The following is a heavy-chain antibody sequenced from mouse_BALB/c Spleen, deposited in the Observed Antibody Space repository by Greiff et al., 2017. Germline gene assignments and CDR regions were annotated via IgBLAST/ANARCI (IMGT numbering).Heavy chain of an antibody. CDR2: FHPYNDDT. J-gene: IGHJ1*01. D-gene: IGHD1-1*01. V-gene: IGHV1-47*01. CDR3: ARGTTVERDWYFDV. Sequence: QVQLKQSGAELVKPGASVKMSCKAFGYTFTTYPIEWMKQNHGKSLEWIGNFHPYNDDTKYNEKFKGKAKLTVDKSSSTVYLELSRLTSDDSAVYYCARGTTVERDWYFDVWGAGTTVTVSS. CDR1: GYTFTTYP.